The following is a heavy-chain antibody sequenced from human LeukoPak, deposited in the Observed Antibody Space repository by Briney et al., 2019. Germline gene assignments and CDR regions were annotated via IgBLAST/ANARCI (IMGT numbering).Heavy chain of an antibody. Sequence: GGSLRLSCAASGFTFNSYSMNWVRQAPGKGLEWVSSISSSSSYIYYADSVKGRFTISRDNAKNSLYLQMNSLRAEDTAVYYCARVGVAAPNTGFGYWGQGTLVTVSS. CDR1: GFTFNSYS. D-gene: IGHD6-13*01. CDR3: ARVGVAAPNTGFGY. J-gene: IGHJ4*02. V-gene: IGHV3-21*01. CDR2: ISSSSSYI.